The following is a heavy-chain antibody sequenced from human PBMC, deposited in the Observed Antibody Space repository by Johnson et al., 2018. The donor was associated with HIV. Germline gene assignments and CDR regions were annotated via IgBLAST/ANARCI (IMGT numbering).Heavy chain of an antibody. V-gene: IGHV3-7*03. J-gene: IGHJ3*02. CDR1: GFTFSSYW. D-gene: IGHD5-18*01. CDR3: ARAKYSYVVNAFDI. Sequence: VQLVESGGGLVQPGGSLRLSCAASGFTFSSYWMSWVRQAPGKWLEWVANIKQDGTEKYFVGSMKGRFTISTDNAGSSLYVQVKTLRTEDTAVYYCARAKYSYVVNAFDIWGQGTMVTVSS. CDR2: IKQDGTEK.